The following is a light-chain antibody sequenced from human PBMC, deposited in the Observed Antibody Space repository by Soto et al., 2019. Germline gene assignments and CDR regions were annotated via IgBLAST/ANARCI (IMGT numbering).Light chain of an antibody. J-gene: IGLJ2*01. CDR2: EVS. CDR1: SSDVGGYNY. V-gene: IGLV2-8*01. Sequence: QSALAQPPSASGSPGQSVTISCIGTSSDVGGYNYVSWHQQHPGKAPKLMIYEVSKRPSGVPDRFSGSKSGNTASLTVSGFEAEDGADYYCSSYAASNNLGVFGGGTKVXVL. CDR3: SSYAASNNLGV.